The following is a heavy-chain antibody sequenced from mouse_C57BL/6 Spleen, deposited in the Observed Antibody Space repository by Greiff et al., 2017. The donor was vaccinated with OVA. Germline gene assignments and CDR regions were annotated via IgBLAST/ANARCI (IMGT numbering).Heavy chain of an antibody. CDR3: AREGFYYGYDDYAMDY. CDR1: GYTFTSYW. V-gene: IGHV1-55*01. CDR2: IYPGSGST. D-gene: IGHD2-2*01. Sequence: QVQLQQPGAELVKPGASVKMSCKASGYTFTSYWITWVKQRPGQGLEWIGDIYPGSGSTNYNEKFKSKATLTVDTSSSTAYMQLSSLTSEDSAVYYCAREGFYYGYDDYAMDYWGQGTSVTVSS. J-gene: IGHJ4*01.